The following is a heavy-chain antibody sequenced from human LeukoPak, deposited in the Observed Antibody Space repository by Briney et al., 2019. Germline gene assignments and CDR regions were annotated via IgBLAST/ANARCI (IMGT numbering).Heavy chain of an antibody. D-gene: IGHD6-13*01. CDR1: DASITFYY. J-gene: IGHJ3*02. CDR3: ARGLAAALIPDAFDI. Sequence: SETLSLACNVSDASITFYYWSWIRQPPGKGLEWIGYMYYSGSTSYNPSLKSRLTMSVDTSRNQFSLKLNSVTAADTAVYHCARGLAAALIPDAFDIWGQGTMVTVSS. CDR2: MYYSGST. V-gene: IGHV4-59*08.